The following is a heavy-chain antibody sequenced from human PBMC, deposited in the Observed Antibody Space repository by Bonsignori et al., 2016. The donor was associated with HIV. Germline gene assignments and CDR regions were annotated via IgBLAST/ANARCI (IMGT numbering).Heavy chain of an antibody. D-gene: IGHD5-12*01. V-gene: IGHV4-59*01. J-gene: IGHJ6*03. CDR3: ARGVASLYYYYMDV. CDR1: GGSISNYH. Sequence: SETLSLTCTVSGGSISNYHWNWIRQPPGKGLEWIGYIYDSGSTNYNPSLKSRVAISVDTSKNQFSLKLTSLSAADTAVYYCARGVASLYYYYMDVWGKGTTVTVSS. CDR2: IYDSGST.